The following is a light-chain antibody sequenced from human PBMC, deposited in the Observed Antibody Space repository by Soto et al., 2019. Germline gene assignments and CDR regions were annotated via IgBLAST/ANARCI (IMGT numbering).Light chain of an antibody. CDR1: SSDVGGYNY. Sequence: QSALTQPASESGSPGQSITISCTGTSSDVGGYNYVSWYQQHPGKAPKLMIYEVSNRPSGVSNRFSGSKSGNTASLTISGLQAEDEADYYCSSYTSSSTNVVFGGGTKVTVL. CDR3: SSYTSSSTNVV. CDR2: EVS. V-gene: IGLV2-14*01. J-gene: IGLJ2*01.